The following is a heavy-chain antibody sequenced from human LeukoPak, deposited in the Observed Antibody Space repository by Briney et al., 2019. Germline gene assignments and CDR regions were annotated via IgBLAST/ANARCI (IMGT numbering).Heavy chain of an antibody. J-gene: IGHJ4*02. CDR2: IYYSGST. CDR3: TRERRDGYKVYFDY. D-gene: IGHD5-24*01. V-gene: IGHV4-59*01. CDR1: GGSISSFY. Sequence: SETLSLTCTVSGGSISSFYWSWIRQFPGKGLEWIGYIYYSGSTNYNPSLKSRVTISVDTSKNQFSLRLSSVTAADTAVYYCTRERRDGYKVYFDYWGQGTLVTVSS.